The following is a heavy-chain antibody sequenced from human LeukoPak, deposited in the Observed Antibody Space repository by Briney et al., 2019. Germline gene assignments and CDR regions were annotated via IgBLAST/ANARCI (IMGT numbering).Heavy chain of an antibody. D-gene: IGHD7-27*01. Sequence: GGSLRLSCAASGFTFSSYGMHWVRQAPGKGLEWVAVIWYDGSNKYYADSVKGRFTISRDNSKNTLYLQMNSLRAEDTAVYYCARGIANWAPFDAFDIWGQGTTVTVSS. V-gene: IGHV3-33*01. J-gene: IGHJ3*02. CDR2: IWYDGSNK. CDR3: ARGIANWAPFDAFDI. CDR1: GFTFSSYG.